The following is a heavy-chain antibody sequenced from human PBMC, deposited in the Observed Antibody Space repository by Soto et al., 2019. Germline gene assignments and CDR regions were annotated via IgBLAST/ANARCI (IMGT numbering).Heavy chain of an antibody. D-gene: IGHD5-12*01. CDR2: IRGNGDPP. Sequence: GGSLRLSCSASGFTFSSYAMHWVRQAPGKGLEYVSGIRGNGDPPFYADSVKGRFTISRDNSKNTLYLQMSSLSADDTAVYYCVKSRGGNNFDFFDWGQGAMVTVSS. CDR3: VKSRGGNNFDFFD. V-gene: IGHV3-64D*06. J-gene: IGHJ4*02. CDR1: GFTFSSYA.